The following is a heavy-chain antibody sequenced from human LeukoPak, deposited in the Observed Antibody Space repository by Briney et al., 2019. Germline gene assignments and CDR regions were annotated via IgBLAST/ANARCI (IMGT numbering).Heavy chain of an antibody. Sequence: PSETLSLTCTVSGASISSYYWSWIRQSPGKGLEWLGHIYYSGNTNYNPSLKSRVIISVDTSKNQFSLNLNSVTAADTALYYCASVTVSGSGWLLDYWGQGSLVTVSS. CDR3: ASVTVSGSGWLLDY. CDR1: GASISSYY. CDR2: IYYSGNT. J-gene: IGHJ4*02. V-gene: IGHV4-59*01. D-gene: IGHD6-19*01.